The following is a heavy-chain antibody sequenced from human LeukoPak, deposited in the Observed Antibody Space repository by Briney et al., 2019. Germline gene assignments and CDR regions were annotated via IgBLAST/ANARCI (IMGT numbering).Heavy chain of an antibody. J-gene: IGHJ4*02. CDR2: ISSSGSTI. CDR1: GFTISSYE. V-gene: IGHV3-48*03. D-gene: IGHD3-22*01. CDR3: ARDKASAHYDSSGYAGY. Sequence: PGGSLRLSCAAAGFTISSYEMNWVRQAPGKGLEWVSYISSSGSTIYYAVSVKGRFTISRENAKNSLYLQMNSLRAEDTAVYYCARDKASAHYDSSGYAGYWGQGTLVTVSS.